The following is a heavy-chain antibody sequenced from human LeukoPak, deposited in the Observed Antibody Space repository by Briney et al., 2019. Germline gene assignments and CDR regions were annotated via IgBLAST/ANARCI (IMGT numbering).Heavy chain of an antibody. Sequence: SKTLSLTCTVSGGSISTYYWSWIRQPPGKGLEWIGYSGNTDYNPSLKSRVTMSVDTSINQFSLKLSSVTAADTAVYYCARLRLRFKRNGQSTSYEAVDIWGQGTVVTVSS. CDR1: GGSISTYY. CDR3: ARLRLRFKRNGQSTSYEAVDI. J-gene: IGHJ3*02. V-gene: IGHV4-59*08. D-gene: IGHD2-8*01. CDR2: SGNT.